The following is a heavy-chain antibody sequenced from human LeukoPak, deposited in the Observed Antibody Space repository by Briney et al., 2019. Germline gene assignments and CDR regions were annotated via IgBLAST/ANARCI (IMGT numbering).Heavy chain of an antibody. V-gene: IGHV3-23*01. CDR2: ISGSGGST. Sequence: GGSRRLSLEASGFPFSSYAMSWVRKPPGKGLEWVSAISGSGGSTYYADSVEGRFTISRDNSKNTLYLQMNSLRAEDTAVYYCAKDPGDYWGQGTLVTVSS. CDR3: AKDPGDY. CDR1: GFPFSSYA. J-gene: IGHJ4*02.